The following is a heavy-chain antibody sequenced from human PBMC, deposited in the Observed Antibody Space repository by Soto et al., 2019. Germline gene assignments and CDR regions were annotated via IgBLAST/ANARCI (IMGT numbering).Heavy chain of an antibody. CDR1: GGSISSYY. J-gene: IGHJ5*02. CDR3: ARAFGLRLAP. CDR2: IYYSGST. V-gene: IGHV4-59*01. D-gene: IGHD4-17*01. Sequence: SQTLSLTCTVSGGSISSYYWSWIRQPPGKGLEWIGYIYYSGSTNYNPSLKSRVTISVDTSKNQFSLKLSSVTAADTAVYYCARAFGLRLAPWGQGTLVTVSS.